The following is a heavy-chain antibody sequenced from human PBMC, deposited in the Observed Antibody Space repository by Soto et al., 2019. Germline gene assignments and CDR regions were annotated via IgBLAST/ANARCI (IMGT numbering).Heavy chain of an antibody. V-gene: IGHV4-39*01. CDR3: ARIRGDPIVATNYFDY. J-gene: IGHJ4*02. Sequence: SETLSLTCTVSGGSISSSSYYWGWIRQPPGKGLEWIGSIYYSGSTYYNPSLKSRVTISVDTSKNQFSLKLSSVTAADTAVYYCARIRGDPIVATNYFDYWGQGTLVTVSS. CDR1: GGSISSSSYY. D-gene: IGHD5-12*01. CDR2: IYYSGST.